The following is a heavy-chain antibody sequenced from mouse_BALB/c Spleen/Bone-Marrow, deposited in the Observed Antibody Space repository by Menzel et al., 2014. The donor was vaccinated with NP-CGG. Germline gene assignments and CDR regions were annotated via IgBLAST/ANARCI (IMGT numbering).Heavy chain of an antibody. CDR1: GFNIKDTY. CDR3: SSYAMDY. Sequence: EVHLQHSGAELVKPGASVKLSCTASGFNIKDTYMHWVKQRPEQGLEWIGRIDPANGNTKYDPKFQGKATITADTSSNTAYLQLSSLTSEDTAVYYGSSYAMDYWGQGTSVTVSS. J-gene: IGHJ4*01. CDR2: IDPANGNT. V-gene: IGHV14-3*02.